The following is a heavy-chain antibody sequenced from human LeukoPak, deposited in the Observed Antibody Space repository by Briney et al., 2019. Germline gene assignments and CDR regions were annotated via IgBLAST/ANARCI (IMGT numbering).Heavy chain of an antibody. V-gene: IGHV1-69*04. CDR1: GDTFSSHV. J-gene: IGHJ4*02. CDR3: TRDRPGSAIISDY. Sequence: SVKVSCKTSGDTFSSHVISWVRQAPGQGLEWMGRLFPLTGKLTYAPNFNGRVTFTADQSTTTVYMEMSSLKSDDTAVYYCTRDRPGSAIISDYWGQGTLVTVS. D-gene: IGHD2/OR15-2a*01. CDR2: LFPLTGKL.